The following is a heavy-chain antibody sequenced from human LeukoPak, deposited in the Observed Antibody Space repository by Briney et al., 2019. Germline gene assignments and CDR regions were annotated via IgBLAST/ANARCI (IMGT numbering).Heavy chain of an antibody. V-gene: IGHV1-2*06. CDR2: INPNSGGT. CDR3: ARGSTYYYDSSGYYRDY. D-gene: IGHD3-22*01. J-gene: IGHJ4*02. Sequence: ASVKVSFKASGYTFTGYYMHWVRQAPGQGLEWMGRINPNSGGTNYAQKFQSRVTMTRDTSISTAYMELSRLRSDDTAVYYCARGSTYYYDSSGYYRDYWGQGTLVTVSS. CDR1: GYTFTGYY.